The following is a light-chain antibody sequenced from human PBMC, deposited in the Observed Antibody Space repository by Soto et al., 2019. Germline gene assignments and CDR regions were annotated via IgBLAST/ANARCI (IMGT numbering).Light chain of an antibody. CDR1: QSVSSN. Sequence: EIVMTQSPATLSVSPGERATLSCRASQSVSSNLAWYQQKPGQAPRLLIYGASARATGIPARFSGSGSETEFTLNISSLQSEDFAVYYCQQYQSWPLTFGGGTKVDIK. CDR2: GAS. V-gene: IGKV3-15*01. CDR3: QQYQSWPLT. J-gene: IGKJ4*01.